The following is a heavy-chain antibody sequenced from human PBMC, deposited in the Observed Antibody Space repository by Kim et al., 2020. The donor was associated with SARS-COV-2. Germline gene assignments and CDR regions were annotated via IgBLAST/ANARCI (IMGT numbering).Heavy chain of an antibody. D-gene: IGHD6-19*01. CDR3: ARDRQRAGTGVDY. V-gene: IGHV6-1*01. J-gene: IGHJ4*02. Sequence: YALSVKGRITIHPDTTKSQVSLTLNSVTPEDTAVYYCARDRQRAGTGVDYWGQGTLVTVSS.